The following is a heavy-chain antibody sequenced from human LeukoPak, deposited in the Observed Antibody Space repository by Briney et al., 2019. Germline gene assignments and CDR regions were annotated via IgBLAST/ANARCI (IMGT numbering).Heavy chain of an antibody. D-gene: IGHD5-18*01. J-gene: IGHJ4*02. V-gene: IGHV4-38-2*02. CDR1: GYSISSGYY. CDR3: ARGPSYGTYFDY. Sequence: SETLSLTCTVSGYSISSGYYWGWIRQPPGKGLEWIGSIYHSGSTYYNPSLKSRVTISVDTSKNQFSLKLSSVTAADTAVHYCARGPSYGTYFDYWGQGTLVTVSS. CDR2: IYHSGST.